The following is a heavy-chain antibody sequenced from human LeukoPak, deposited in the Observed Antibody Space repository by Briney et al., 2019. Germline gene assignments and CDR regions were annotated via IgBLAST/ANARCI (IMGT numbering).Heavy chain of an antibody. J-gene: IGHJ6*02. V-gene: IGHV6-1*01. CDR1: GDSVSSKSAA. D-gene: IGHD6-13*01. CDR2: TYYRSKWSS. CDR3: ARVLVGSSWPYYGMDV. Sequence: SQTLSLTCAISGDSVSSKSAAWNWIRQSPSRGLEWLGRTYYRSKWSSGYAESVKSRITINPDTSKNQFSLKLSSVTAADTAVYYCARVLVGSSWPYYGMDVWGQGTTVTVSS.